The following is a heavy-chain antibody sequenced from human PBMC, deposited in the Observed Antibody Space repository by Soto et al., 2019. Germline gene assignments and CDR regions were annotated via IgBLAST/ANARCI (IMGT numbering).Heavy chain of an antibody. V-gene: IGHV3-23*01. Sequence: GGSLRLSCAASGFTFSSYAMSWVRQAPGKGLEWVSAISGSGGSTYYADSVKGRFTISRDNSKNTLYLQMNSLRAEDTAVYYCAKDRITMIVVAADAFDIWGQGTMVTVSS. CDR2: ISGSGGST. CDR1: GFTFSSYA. CDR3: AKDRITMIVVAADAFDI. D-gene: IGHD3-22*01. J-gene: IGHJ3*02.